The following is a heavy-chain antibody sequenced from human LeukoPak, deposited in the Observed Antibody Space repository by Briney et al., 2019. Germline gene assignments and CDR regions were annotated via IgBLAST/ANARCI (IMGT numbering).Heavy chain of an antibody. J-gene: IGHJ4*02. CDR3: ARVDILTGYYMDY. D-gene: IGHD3-9*01. CDR1: EFSVGSNY. Sequence: PGGSLRLSCAASEFSVGSNYMTWVRQAPGKGLEWVSVIYSGGSTYYADSVKGRFTISRDNSKNTLYLQMNSLRAEDTAVYYCARVDILTGYYMDYWGQGTLVTVSS. CDR2: IYSGGST. V-gene: IGHV3-66*01.